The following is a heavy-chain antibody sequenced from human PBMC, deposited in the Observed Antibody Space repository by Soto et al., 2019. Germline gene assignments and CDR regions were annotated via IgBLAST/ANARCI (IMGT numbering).Heavy chain of an antibody. CDR3: ARGPGWSWYFDL. Sequence: QVHLQESGPGLVKPSETLSLTCIVSGGSISSYYWSWIRQPPGKGLEWIGYVYHSADTNYNPSLKSGVTMSVDTTQNQFSLKVKSVTAADTAVYYCARGPGWSWYFDLWGRGTLVTVSS. J-gene: IGHJ2*01. D-gene: IGHD6-19*01. V-gene: IGHV4-59*01. CDR2: VYHSADT. CDR1: GGSISSYY.